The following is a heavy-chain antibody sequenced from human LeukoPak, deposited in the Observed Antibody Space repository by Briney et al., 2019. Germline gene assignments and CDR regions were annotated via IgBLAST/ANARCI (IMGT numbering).Heavy chain of an antibody. CDR2: INHSGST. CDR1: GGSFSGYY. CDR3: ARVQLWGYYYYYMDV. V-gene: IGHV4-34*01. Sequence: SETLSLTCAIYGGSFSGYYWSWIRQPPGKGLEWIGEINHSGSTNYNPSLKSRVTISVDTSKNQFSLKLSSVTAAGTAVYYCARVQLWGYYYYYMDVWGKGTTVTVSS. D-gene: IGHD5-18*01. J-gene: IGHJ6*03.